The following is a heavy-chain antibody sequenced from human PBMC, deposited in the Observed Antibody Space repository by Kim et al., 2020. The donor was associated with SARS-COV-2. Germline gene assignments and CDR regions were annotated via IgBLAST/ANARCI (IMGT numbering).Heavy chain of an antibody. CDR3: ARGGSDYGDYIFDY. V-gene: IGHV1-46*01. J-gene: IGHJ4*02. D-gene: IGHD4-17*01. Sequence: KCQGRVTITRDPPTSTVYVALSSLRSEDTAVYYCARGGSDYGDYIFDYWGQGTLVTVSS.